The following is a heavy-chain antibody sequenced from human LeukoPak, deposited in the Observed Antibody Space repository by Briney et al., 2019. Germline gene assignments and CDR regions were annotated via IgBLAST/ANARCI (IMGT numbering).Heavy chain of an antibody. Sequence: GASVKVSCKASGYTFTSYYMHWVRQAPGQGLEWMGIINPSGGSTSYAQKFQGRVTMTRDTSTSTVYMELSSLRSEDTAVYYCARVRYYDYVWGSYPLNYFDYWGQGTLVTVSS. D-gene: IGHD3-16*02. V-gene: IGHV1-46*01. J-gene: IGHJ4*02. CDR3: ARVRYYDYVWGSYPLNYFDY. CDR1: GYTFTSYY. CDR2: INPSGGST.